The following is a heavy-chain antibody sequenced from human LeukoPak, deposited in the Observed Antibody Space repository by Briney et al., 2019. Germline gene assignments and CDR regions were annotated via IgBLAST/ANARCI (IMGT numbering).Heavy chain of an antibody. CDR2: INHSGST. V-gene: IGHV4-34*01. D-gene: IGHD3-10*01. Sequence: SETLSLTCAVYGGSFSGYCWTWIRQPPGKGLEWIGEINHSGSTNYNPSLKSRVTISVDTSKNHLSLKLNSVTAADTAVYYCARLSLLPQHITMVRGVHPWGQGTLVTVSS. CDR1: GGSFSGYC. J-gene: IGHJ5*02. CDR3: ARLSLLPQHITMVRGVHP.